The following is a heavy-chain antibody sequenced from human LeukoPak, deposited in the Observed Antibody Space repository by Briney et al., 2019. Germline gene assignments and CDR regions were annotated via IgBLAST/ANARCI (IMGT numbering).Heavy chain of an antibody. J-gene: IGHJ6*04. Sequence: PGGSLRLSCAASGFTISSYSMNWVRQAPGKGLEWVSSISSSSSYIYYADSVKGRFTISRDNAKNSLYLQMNSLRAEDTAVYYCAELGITVIGGVWGKGTTVTISS. CDR2: ISSSSSYI. CDR1: GFTISSYS. V-gene: IGHV3-21*01. D-gene: IGHD3-10*02. CDR3: AELGITVIGGV.